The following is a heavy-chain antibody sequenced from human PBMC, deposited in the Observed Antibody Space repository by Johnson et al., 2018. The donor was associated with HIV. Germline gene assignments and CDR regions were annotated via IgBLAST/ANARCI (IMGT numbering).Heavy chain of an antibody. Sequence: EVQLVESGGGLVQPGGSLRLSCAASGITFSSYAMSWVRQAPGRGLEWVSGISGSGGSTYYADSVKGRFTTSRANSKNTVYLQMNSLRAEDTAVYYCAKDTHYDGAGSSYNVGAAFDIWGQGTMVTVSS. CDR1: GITFSSYA. CDR3: AKDTHYDGAGSSYNVGAAFDI. CDR2: ISGSGGST. D-gene: IGHD3-10*01. V-gene: IGHV3-23*04. J-gene: IGHJ3*02.